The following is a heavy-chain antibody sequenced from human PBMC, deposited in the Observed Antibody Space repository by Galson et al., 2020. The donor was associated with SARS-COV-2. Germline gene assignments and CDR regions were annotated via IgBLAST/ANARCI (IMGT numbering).Heavy chain of an antibody. CDR1: GYRFTSYW. J-gene: IGHJ6*02. Sequence: GESLKISCQASGYRFTSYWIGWVRQMPGKGLEWMGSGFPGDSETRYSPSFQGQVTISADKSISTAYLQWSSLKASDTAIYYCARHTADCSNGICYADYYHGLDVWGQGTAVTVS. CDR2: GFPGDSET. D-gene: IGHD2-8*01. V-gene: IGHV5-51*01. CDR3: ARHTADCSNGICYADYYHGLDV.